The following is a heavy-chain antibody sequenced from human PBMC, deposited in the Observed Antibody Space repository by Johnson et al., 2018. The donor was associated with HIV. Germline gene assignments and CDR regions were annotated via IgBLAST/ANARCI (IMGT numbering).Heavy chain of an antibody. J-gene: IGHJ3*02. CDR3: VRGGYYYDQAGAFDI. CDR1: ASTLSSDA. D-gene: IGHD3-22*01. V-gene: IGHV3-30*02. CDR2: IRYDGSYK. Sequence: MQLVEPRGSLVQPWSSLRLSCAASASTLSSDATHWVRQAPGKGLEWVAFIRYDGSYKYYVYSVEGRLTISRDNSKNTRYLQMNSLRAEDTAVYYCVRGGYYYDQAGAFDIWGQGTMVTVSS.